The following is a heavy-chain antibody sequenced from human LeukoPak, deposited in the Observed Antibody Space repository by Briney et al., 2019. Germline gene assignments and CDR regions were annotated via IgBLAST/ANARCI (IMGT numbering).Heavy chain of an antibody. CDR2: ISGSGGST. Sequence: GGSLRLSCAASGFTFISYAVSWVRQAPGKGLEWVSAISGSGGSTYYADSVKGRFTISIDNSKNTLYLQMNSLRAEDTAVYYCAKDPEYYDFWSVYLDYWGQGTLVTVSS. D-gene: IGHD3-3*01. CDR1: GFTFISYA. J-gene: IGHJ4*02. V-gene: IGHV3-23*01. CDR3: AKDPEYYDFWSVYLDY.